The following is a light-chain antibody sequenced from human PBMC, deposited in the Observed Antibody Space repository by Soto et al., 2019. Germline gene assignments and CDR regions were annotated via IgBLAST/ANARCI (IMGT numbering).Light chain of an antibody. CDR2: DAS. Sequence: EIVLTQSPATLSLSPGERATLSCRSSQSISSYLAWYQQKHGQSPRLLIYDASSRATGMPARFSGSGSGRDFTLTITSLESEDFAVYYSQQRSRGYTFGQGTKLELK. V-gene: IGKV3-11*02. CDR3: QQRSRGYT. J-gene: IGKJ2*01. CDR1: QSISSY.